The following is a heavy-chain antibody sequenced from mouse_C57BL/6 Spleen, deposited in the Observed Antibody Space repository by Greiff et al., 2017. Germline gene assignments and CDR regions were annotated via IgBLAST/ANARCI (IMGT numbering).Heavy chain of an antibody. CDR2: INPYNGGT. Sequence: VQLQQSGPVLVKPGASVKMSCKASGYTFTDYYMNWVKQSHGKSLEWIGVINPYNGGTSYNQKFKGKATLTVDKSSSTAYMELNSLTSEDSAVYYCAKIYSYAMDYWGQGTSVTVSS. J-gene: IGHJ4*01. CDR3: AKIYSYAMDY. CDR1: GYTFTDYY. D-gene: IGHD2-1*01. V-gene: IGHV1-19*01.